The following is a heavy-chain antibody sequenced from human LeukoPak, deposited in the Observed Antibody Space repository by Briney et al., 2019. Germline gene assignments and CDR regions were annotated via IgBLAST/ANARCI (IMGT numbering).Heavy chain of an antibody. CDR2: IYSSGST. CDR1: GGSIRSYF. J-gene: IGHJ4*02. V-gene: IGHV4-59*01. Sequence: SETLSLTCTVSGGSIRSYFWSWIRQPPGKGLEWIGYIYSSGSTNYNPSFKSRVTISVDTSKNQFSLKLTSLTAADPAVYYCAKGGKGFPLGLRLDSWGQGTLVSVSS. D-gene: IGHD2-21*01. CDR3: AKGGKGFPLGLRLDS.